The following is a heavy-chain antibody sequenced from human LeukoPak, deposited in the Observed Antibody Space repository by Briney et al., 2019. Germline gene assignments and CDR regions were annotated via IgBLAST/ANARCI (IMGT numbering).Heavy chain of an antibody. CDR3: ARVGYSYGY. D-gene: IGHD5-18*01. J-gene: IGHJ4*02. CDR2: INHSGST. V-gene: IGHV4-34*01. Sequence: SETLSLTCAVYGGSFSGYYWSWIRQPPGKGLEWIGEINHSGSTNYNPSLKSRVTISVDTSKNQFSLKLSSVTAADTAVYYCARVGYSYGYWGRGTLATVSS. CDR1: GGSFSGYY.